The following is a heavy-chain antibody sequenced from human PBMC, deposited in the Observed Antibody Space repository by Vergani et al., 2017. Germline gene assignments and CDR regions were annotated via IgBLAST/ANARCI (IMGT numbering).Heavy chain of an antibody. V-gene: IGHV3-30*02. CDR1: GFTFSSYG. CDR3: AKDYNIMGALHY. D-gene: IGHD5-12*01. Sequence: QVQLVESGGGVVQPGGSLRLSCAASGFTFSSYGMHWVRQAPGKGLEWVAFIRYDGSNKYYADSVKGRFTISRDNSKNTLYLQMNSLRAEDTGVYYCAKDYNIMGALHYWGQGTLVAVSS. CDR2: IRYDGSNK. J-gene: IGHJ4*02.